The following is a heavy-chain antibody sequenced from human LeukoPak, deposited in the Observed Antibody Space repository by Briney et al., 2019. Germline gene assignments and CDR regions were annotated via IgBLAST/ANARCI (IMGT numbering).Heavy chain of an antibody. CDR3: AREGAFEYSSSSRYYGSGSYYIYFDY. D-gene: IGHD3-10*01. CDR2: INHSGST. J-gene: IGHJ4*02. V-gene: IGHV4-34*01. Sequence: SETVSLTCAVYGGSFSSYYWSWIRQPPGKGLEWIGEINHSGSTNYNPSLKSRVTISVDTSKNQFSLKLSSVTAADTAVYYCAREGAFEYSSSSRYYGSGSYYIYFDYWGQGTLVPVPS. CDR1: GGSFSSYY.